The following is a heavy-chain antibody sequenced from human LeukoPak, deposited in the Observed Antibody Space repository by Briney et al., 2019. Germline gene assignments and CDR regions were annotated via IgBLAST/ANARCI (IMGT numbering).Heavy chain of an antibody. V-gene: IGHV3-30*02. CDR2: IRYDGSNK. D-gene: IGHD3-22*01. CDR3: AKLDSSGYYSRGY. Sequence: PGGSLRLSCAASGFTFRSYGMHWVRQAPGKGLEWVAFIRYDGSNKYYADSVKGRFTISRDNSKNTLYLQMNSLRAEDTAVYYCAKLDSSGYYSRGYWGQGTLVTVSS. J-gene: IGHJ4*02. CDR1: GFTFRSYG.